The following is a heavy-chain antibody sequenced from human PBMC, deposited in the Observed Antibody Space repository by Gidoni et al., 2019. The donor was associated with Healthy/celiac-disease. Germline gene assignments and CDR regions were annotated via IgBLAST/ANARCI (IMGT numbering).Heavy chain of an antibody. CDR3: ARAGTGDPYDFWNGYFPYYYYGMDV. D-gene: IGHD3-3*01. V-gene: IGHV4-34*01. CDR1: GGSFGGYY. J-gene: IGHJ6*02. Sequence: QVQLQQWGAGLLKPSETLSLTCAVYGGSFGGYYWSWIRQPPGKGLEWIGEINHSGSTNYNPSLKSRVTISVDTSKNQFSLKLSSVTAADTAVYYCARAGTGDPYDFWNGYFPYYYYGMDVWGQGTTVTVSS. CDR2: INHSGST.